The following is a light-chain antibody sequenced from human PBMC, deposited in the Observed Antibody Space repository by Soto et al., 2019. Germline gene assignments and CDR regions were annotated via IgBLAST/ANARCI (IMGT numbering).Light chain of an antibody. CDR1: QRVXTN. Sequence: SKCAATLSVSPGESATLACTTSQRVXTNLSWYEPRPGQAPRLLIXGESTRGTVILARFIGRGSGREFTLNIISIKPEDFVVSYCQQRSNRFPITVGQGTRLEIK. CDR2: GES. J-gene: IGKJ5*01. CDR3: QQRSNRFPIT. V-gene: IGKV3-15*01.